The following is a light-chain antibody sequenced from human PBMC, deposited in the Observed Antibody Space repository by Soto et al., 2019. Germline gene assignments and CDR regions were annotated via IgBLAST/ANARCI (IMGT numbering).Light chain of an antibody. V-gene: IGKV3-20*01. CDR3: QQYGSSGYT. CDR1: QIVSSSY. CDR2: GAS. Sequence: EIVLTQSPGTLSLSPGEIATLSCRASQIVSSSYLAWYQQKPGQAPRLLIYGASSRATGIPDRFSGSGSGTDFTLTTSRLEPEDFAVYYCQQYGSSGYTFGQGTKLEIK. J-gene: IGKJ2*01.